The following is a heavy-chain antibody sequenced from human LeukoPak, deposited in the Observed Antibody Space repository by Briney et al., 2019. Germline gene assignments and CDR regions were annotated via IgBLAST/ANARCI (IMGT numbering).Heavy chain of an antibody. CDR1: GGSISSDTYY. J-gene: IGHJ3*02. V-gene: IGHV4-39*01. CDR2: IYYSGST. D-gene: IGHD5-18*01. Sequence: PSETLSLTCTVSGGSISSDTYYWAWIRQPPGKGLEWIGSIYYSGSTYYNPSLKSRVTISVDTSKNQFSLKLSSVTAADTAVYYCARSPWSSSEGAMAPSRGDAFDIWGQGTMVTVSS. CDR3: ARSPWSSSEGAMAPSRGDAFDI.